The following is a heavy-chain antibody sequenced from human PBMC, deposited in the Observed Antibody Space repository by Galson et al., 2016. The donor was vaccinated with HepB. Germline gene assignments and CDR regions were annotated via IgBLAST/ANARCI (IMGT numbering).Heavy chain of an antibody. J-gene: IGHJ4*02. Sequence: SVKVSCKASGYTFTSYDIHWVRQATGQGLEWMGWMNPNSGNTGYAQKFQGRVTLTRSTSKSTVYMELSSLRSEDMAMYYCARVGYASSTGANRFDYWGQGTRVTVSS. D-gene: IGHD6-6*01. V-gene: IGHV1-8*02. CDR3: ARVGYASSTGANRFDY. CDR1: GYTFTSYD. CDR2: MNPNSGNT.